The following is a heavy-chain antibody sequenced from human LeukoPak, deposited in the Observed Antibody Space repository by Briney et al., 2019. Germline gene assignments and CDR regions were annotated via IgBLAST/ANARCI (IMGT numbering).Heavy chain of an antibody. D-gene: IGHD3-22*01. CDR3: AKRRYDSSGHFDS. CDR2: ISGSGSYT. Sequence: QPGGSLRVSCAASGFTFSSYAMSWVRQAPGKGLEWVSAISGSGSYTDYADSVKGRFTISKDNSKNTVYMRMSSLRAEDTALYYCAKRRYDSSGHFDSWGQGTLVTVSS. J-gene: IGHJ4*02. V-gene: IGHV3-23*01. CDR1: GFTFSSYA.